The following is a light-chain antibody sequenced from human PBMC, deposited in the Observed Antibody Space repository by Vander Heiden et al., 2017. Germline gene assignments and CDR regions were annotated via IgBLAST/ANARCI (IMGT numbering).Light chain of an antibody. CDR2: EGT. V-gene: IGLV2-23*01. CDR3: CSYAGDTVV. Sequence: QAALTQPASVSGSPGQSFTISCTGTSSDVGSYNLVSWYQQHPGKAPKLIIYEGTKRPSGVSNRFSGSQSGNTASLTISGLQAEDEAYYYCCSYAGDTVVFGGGTKLTVL. J-gene: IGLJ2*01. CDR1: SSDVGSYNL.